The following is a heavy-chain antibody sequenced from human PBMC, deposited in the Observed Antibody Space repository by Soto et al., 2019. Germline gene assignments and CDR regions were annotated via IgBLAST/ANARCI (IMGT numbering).Heavy chain of an antibody. J-gene: IGHJ3*01. D-gene: IGHD1-1*01. CDR3: VRDYSGTGAIDF. V-gene: IGHV3-30-3*01. CDR2: ISSDGSTK. CDR1: GFTFSGYA. Sequence: VQLVESGGRLVQPGGSLRLSCAASGFTFSGYAMHWGRQAPGKGLEWVAVISSDGSTKFYADSVKGRFTISRDNSKNTLYVQMDSLRVEDTAVYYCVRDYSGTGAIDFWGQGTMVTVSS.